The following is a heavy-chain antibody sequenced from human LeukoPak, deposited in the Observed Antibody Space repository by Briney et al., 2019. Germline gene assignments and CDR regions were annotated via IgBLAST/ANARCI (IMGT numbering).Heavy chain of an antibody. Sequence: GGSLRLSCAASGFTFGSSIINWVRQAPGKGLEWVAIIKQDGSEKYYVDSVKGRFTISRDNAKNSLYLQMNTLRAGDTAVYFCAKGLGINGLAFDIWGQGTVVTVSS. CDR3: AKGLGINGLAFDI. CDR2: IKQDGSEK. D-gene: IGHD3-10*01. J-gene: IGHJ3*02. CDR1: GFTFGSSI. V-gene: IGHV3-7*05.